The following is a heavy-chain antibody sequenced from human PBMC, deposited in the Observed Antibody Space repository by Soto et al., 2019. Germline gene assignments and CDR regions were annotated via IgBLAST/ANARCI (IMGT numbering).Heavy chain of an antibody. D-gene: IGHD3-10*01. J-gene: IGHJ5*02. CDR2: ISAYNGNT. CDR3: ARYLTYGSGSYYSDWFDP. V-gene: IGHV1-18*01. Sequence: ASVKVSCKASGYTFTSYGISWVRQAPGQGLEWMGWISAYNGNTNYAQKIQGRVTMTTDTSTSTAYMELRSLRPDDTAVYYCARYLTYGSGSYYSDWFDPWGQGTLVTVSS. CDR1: GYTFTSYG.